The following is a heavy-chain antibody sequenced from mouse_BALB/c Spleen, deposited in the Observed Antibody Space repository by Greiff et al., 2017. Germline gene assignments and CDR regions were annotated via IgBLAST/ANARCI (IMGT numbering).Heavy chain of an antibody. D-gene: IGHD1-1*01. CDR1: GFTFSSYA. Sequence: DVKLVESGGGLVKPGGSLKLSCAASGFTFSSYAMSWVRQSPEKRLEWVAEISSGGSYTYYPDTVTGRFTISRDNAKNTLYLEMSSLRSEDTAMYYCARDPPSNYYGSPWFAYWGQGTLVTVSA. CDR2: ISSGGSYT. J-gene: IGHJ3*01. V-gene: IGHV5-9-4*01. CDR3: ARDPPSNYYGSPWFAY.